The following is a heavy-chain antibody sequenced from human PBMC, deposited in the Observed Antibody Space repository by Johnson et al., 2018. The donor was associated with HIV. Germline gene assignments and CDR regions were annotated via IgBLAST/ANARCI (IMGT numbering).Heavy chain of an antibody. CDR2: ISWNSGRM. Sequence: VQLVESGGGFVQPGGSLRLSCAASGFTFDDYAMHWVRQAPGQGLEWVSSISWNSGRMGYADSVTGRFTISRDNSKNTLYLQMTSLRAEDTAVYYCAKVAAAMGTDAFDIWGQGTMVTVSS. V-gene: IGHV3-9*01. CDR1: GFTFDDYA. D-gene: IGHD5-18*01. CDR3: AKVAAAMGTDAFDI. J-gene: IGHJ3*02.